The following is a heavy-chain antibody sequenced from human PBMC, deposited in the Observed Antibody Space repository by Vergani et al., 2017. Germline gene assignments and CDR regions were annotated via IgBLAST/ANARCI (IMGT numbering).Heavy chain of an antibody. J-gene: IGHJ5*02. CDR2: VSHSGDT. D-gene: IGHD3-22*01. Sequence: QLQLQESGPGLVKPSETLSLTCTVSGGSITYGAFYWGWIRQSPGKGLEWISSVSHSGDTYFNPSLKGRVSISMDTSKNYFFLTLSSVTAADTAMYYCARRSSSYYFDIWGQGVLITVSS. V-gene: IGHV4-39*02. CDR3: ARRSSSYYFDI. CDR1: GGSITYGAFY.